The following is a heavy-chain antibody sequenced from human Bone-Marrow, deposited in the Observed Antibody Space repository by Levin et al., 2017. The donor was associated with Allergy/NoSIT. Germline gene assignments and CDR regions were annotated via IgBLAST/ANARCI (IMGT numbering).Heavy chain of an antibody. D-gene: IGHD6-25*01. V-gene: IGHV3-43D*03. J-gene: IGHJ4*02. CDR2: ISGDGGRT. CDR3: AKDFSGAASFFDY. CDR1: GFKFANFA. Sequence: GESLKISCAASGFKFANFAMHWVRQSPGKSLEWVSLISGDGGRTHYSDSVKGRFTISRDNNENSLYLQLNSLRPDDTALYYCAKDFSGAASFFDYWGQGTLVTVSS.